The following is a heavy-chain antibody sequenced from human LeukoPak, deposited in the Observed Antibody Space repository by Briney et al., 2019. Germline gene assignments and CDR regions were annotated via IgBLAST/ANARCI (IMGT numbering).Heavy chain of an antibody. CDR2: IYYSGST. D-gene: IGHD3-10*01. CDR3: ARRVGHRSHMVRGGRRHHYFDY. Sequence: SETLSLTCTVSGGSISSYYWSWIRQPPGKGLEWIGYIYYSGSTNYNPSLKSRVTISVDTSKNQFSLKLSSVTAADTAVYYCARRVGHRSHMVRGGRRHHYFDYWGQGTLVTVSS. J-gene: IGHJ4*02. CDR1: GGSISSYY. V-gene: IGHV4-59*08.